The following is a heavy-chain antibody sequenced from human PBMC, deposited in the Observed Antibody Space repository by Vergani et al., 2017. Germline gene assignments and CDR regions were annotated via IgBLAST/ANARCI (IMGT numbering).Heavy chain of an antibody. CDR3: VKDAGSYENFFDS. CDR1: GFTFSTYA. J-gene: IGHJ4*02. CDR2: LTGGGRST. D-gene: IGHD1-26*01. Sequence: EVQLLESGGSLKQPGGSVRLSCAASGFTFSTYAMHWVRQAPGKGLEWVSALTGGGRSTYYADSFKGRFIISRDNSRDTLYLQMNSLSPEETATYYCVKDAGSYENFFDSWGQGTMVTVPS. V-gene: IGHV3-23*01.